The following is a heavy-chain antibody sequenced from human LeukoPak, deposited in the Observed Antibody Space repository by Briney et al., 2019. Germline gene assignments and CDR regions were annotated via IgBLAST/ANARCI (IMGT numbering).Heavy chain of an antibody. CDR2: FDPEDGET. J-gene: IGHJ4*02. CDR1: GYTFTSYD. Sequence: ASVKVSCKASGYTFTSYDINWVRQATGQGLEWMGGFDPEDGETIYAQKFQGRVTMTRDTSISTAYMELSRLRSDDAAVYYCARGFYGSGYIYWGQGTLVTVSS. D-gene: IGHD3-3*01. V-gene: IGHV1-8*01. CDR3: ARGFYGSGYIY.